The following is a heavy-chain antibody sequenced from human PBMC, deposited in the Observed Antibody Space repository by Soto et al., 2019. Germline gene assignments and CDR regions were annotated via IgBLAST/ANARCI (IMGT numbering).Heavy chain of an antibody. Sequence: EVQLLESGGGLVQPGGSLRLSCAASGFTFSTYSMTWVRQAPGKGLEWVSTIRDSGHSTHYADSVRGRFAISRDNSKNTLFLQMNSLRAEDTAVYYCASVKGQILSSGWYGGDDIWGQGTMVTVSS. J-gene: IGHJ3*02. D-gene: IGHD6-19*01. V-gene: IGHV3-23*01. CDR2: IRDSGHST. CDR3: ASVKGQILSSGWYGGDDI. CDR1: GFTFSTYS.